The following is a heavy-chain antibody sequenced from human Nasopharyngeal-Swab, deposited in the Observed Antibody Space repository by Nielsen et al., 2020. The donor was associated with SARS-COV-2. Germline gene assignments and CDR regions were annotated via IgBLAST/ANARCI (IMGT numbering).Heavy chain of an antibody. V-gene: IGHV4-61*01. J-gene: IGHJ5*02. Sequence: SETLSLTCTVSGGSVSSGTYYWSWIRQPPGKGLEWIGDFSYSGSSNYNPSLKSRVTISVDTSKNQFSLKLSSVTAADTAVYYCASNYYDSSGYYFWFDPWGQGTLVTVSS. CDR3: ASNYYDSSGYYFWFDP. CDR2: FSYSGSS. CDR1: GGSVSSGTYY. D-gene: IGHD3-22*01.